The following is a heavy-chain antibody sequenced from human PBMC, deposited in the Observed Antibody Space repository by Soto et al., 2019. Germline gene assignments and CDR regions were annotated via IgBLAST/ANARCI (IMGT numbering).Heavy chain of an antibody. CDR3: ARRPYNWNDRYYYGMDV. CDR1: GYSFTSYW. D-gene: IGHD1-1*01. V-gene: IGHV5-10-1*01. J-gene: IGHJ6*02. CDR2: IDPSDSYT. Sequence: GESLKISCKGSGYSFTSYWISWVRQTPGKGLEWMGRIDPSDSYTNYSPSFQGHVTISADKSISTAYLQWSSLKASDTAMYYCARRPYNWNDRYYYGMDVWGQGTTVTVSS.